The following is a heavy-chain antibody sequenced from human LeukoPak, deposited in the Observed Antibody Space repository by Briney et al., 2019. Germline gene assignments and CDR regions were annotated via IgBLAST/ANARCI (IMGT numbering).Heavy chain of an antibody. CDR3: ARARQPLELDY. CDR1: EFTFSSYW. V-gene: IGHV3-74*01. D-gene: IGHD1-1*01. J-gene: IGHJ4*02. CDR2: INSDGSDT. Sequence: GGSLRLSCAASEFTFSSYWMHWVRHAPGKGVVWVSRINSDGSDTTYADSVKGRFTISRDNAKNTLYLQMNSLRAEDTAVYYCARARQPLELDYWGQGTLVTVSS.